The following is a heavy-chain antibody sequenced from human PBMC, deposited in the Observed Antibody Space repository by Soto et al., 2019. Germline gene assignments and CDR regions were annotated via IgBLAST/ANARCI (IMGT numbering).Heavy chain of an antibody. CDR2: INHSGST. CDR1: VGSSSGYY. V-gene: IGHV4-34*01. J-gene: IGHJ4*02. D-gene: IGHD3-3*01. Sequence: SQTLSLSCTVYVGSSSGYYWRWIRQPPGKELEWIGEINHSGSTNYNPSLKSRVTISVDTSKNQFSLKLSSVTAADTAVYYCARNLALYDFWSGYYPSLYFDYWGQGTLVT. CDR3: ARNLALYDFWSGYYPSLYFDY.